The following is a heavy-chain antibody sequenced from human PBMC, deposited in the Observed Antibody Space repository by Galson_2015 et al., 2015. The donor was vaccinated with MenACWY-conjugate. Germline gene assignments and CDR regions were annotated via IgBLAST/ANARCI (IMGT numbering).Heavy chain of an antibody. J-gene: IGHJ3*02. Sequence: SLRLSCAASGFIFLAPYMDWVRQGPGGGLEWVGRIRDRGHSNTTEYAASVKGRFTISRDESESSVYLQMNSLQSEDTAVYYCTRRKLGSTDGYDIWGQGTMVAV. CDR1: GFIFLAPY. V-gene: IGHV3-72*01. CDR3: TRRKLGSTDGYDI. CDR2: IRDRGHSNTT. D-gene: IGHD1-26*01.